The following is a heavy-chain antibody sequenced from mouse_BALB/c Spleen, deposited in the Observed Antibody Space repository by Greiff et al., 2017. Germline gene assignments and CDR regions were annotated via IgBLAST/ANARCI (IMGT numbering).Heavy chain of an antibody. V-gene: IGHV1-82*01. CDR3: AREELGYFDY. D-gene: IGHD4-1*01. CDR2: IYPGDGDT. CDR1: GYAFSSSW. J-gene: IGHJ2*01. Sequence: VKLQESGPELVKPGASVKISCKASGYAFSSSWMNWVKQRPGQGLEWIGRIYPGDGDTNYNGKFKGKATLTADKSSSTAYMQLSSLTSVDSAVYFCAREELGYFDYWGQGTTLTVSS.